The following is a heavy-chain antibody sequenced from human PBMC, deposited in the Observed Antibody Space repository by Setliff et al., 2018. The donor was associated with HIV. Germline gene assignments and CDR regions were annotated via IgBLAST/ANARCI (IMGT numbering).Heavy chain of an antibody. Sequence: SETLSLTCTVSGGSISSYYWSWIRQPPKKGLEWIGYIYYSGSTNYNPSLKSRVTISVDTSKNQFSLKLNSVTAADTAEYYCARDQRLPGVQPPYWYFDLWGRGTLVTVSS. CDR1: GGSISSYY. CDR2: IYYSGST. V-gene: IGHV4-59*12. J-gene: IGHJ2*01. CDR3: ARDQRLPGVQPPYWYFDL. D-gene: IGHD7-27*01.